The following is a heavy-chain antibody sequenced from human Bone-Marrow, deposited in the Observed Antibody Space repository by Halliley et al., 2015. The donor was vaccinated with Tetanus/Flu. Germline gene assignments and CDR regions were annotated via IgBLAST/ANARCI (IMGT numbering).Heavy chain of an antibody. D-gene: IGHD6-19*01. Sequence: SYDGSNEYYADSVKGRFTISRDKSQNTLYLQMNSLRGEDTALYYCVKDHGPPVAEGSNYGMGVWGQGTTVTVSS. CDR2: SYDGSNE. CDR3: VKDHGPPVAEGSNYGMGV. V-gene: IGHV3-30*18. J-gene: IGHJ6*02.